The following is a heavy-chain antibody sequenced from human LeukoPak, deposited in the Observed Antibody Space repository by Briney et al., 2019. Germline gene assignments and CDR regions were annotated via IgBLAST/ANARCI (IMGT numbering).Heavy chain of an antibody. Sequence: GGSLRLSCAASGFTFSSYAMSWVRQAPGKGLEWVAVISYDGSNKYYADSVKGRFTISRDNSKNTLYLQMNSLRAEDTAVYYCAREGEVGSSGHDWFDPWGQGTLVTVSS. J-gene: IGHJ5*02. V-gene: IGHV3-30-3*01. CDR3: AREGEVGSSGHDWFDP. CDR2: ISYDGSNK. CDR1: GFTFSSYA. D-gene: IGHD6-6*01.